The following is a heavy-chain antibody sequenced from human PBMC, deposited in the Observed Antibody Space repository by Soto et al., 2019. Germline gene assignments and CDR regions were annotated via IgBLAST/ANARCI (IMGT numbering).Heavy chain of an antibody. CDR3: ADDRKIVGTIGAFDF. CDR1: ENTLTELT. CDR2: SAPEEGEP. J-gene: IGHJ4*02. D-gene: IGHD1-26*01. Sequence: ASVKVSCKVPENTLTELTIDWLRQAPGKGLEWMGPSAPEEGEPIYPQKFQGRVSMTEDPSTDTAYMELTSLGSEDTAVYFCADDRKIVGTIGAFDFWGQGPLVTVS. V-gene: IGHV1-24*01.